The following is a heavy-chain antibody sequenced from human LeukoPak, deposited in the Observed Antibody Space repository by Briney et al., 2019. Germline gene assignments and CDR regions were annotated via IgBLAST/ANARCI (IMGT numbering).Heavy chain of an antibody. CDR3: ARLNSIVGAHDAFDI. J-gene: IGHJ3*02. V-gene: IGHV4-30-2*01. D-gene: IGHD1-26*01. CDR2: IYHSGST. Sequence: ASETLSLTCTVSGGSISSGGYYWSWIRQPPGKGLEWFGYIYHSGSTYYNPSLKSRVTISVDRSKNQFSLKLSSVTAADTAVYYCARLNSIVGAHDAFDIWGQGTMVTVSS. CDR1: GGSISSGGYY.